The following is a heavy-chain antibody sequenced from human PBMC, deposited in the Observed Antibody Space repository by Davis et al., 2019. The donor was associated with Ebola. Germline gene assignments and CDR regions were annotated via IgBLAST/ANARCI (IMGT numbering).Heavy chain of an antibody. CDR2: ISGSGGST. CDR3: AKVFIDSSGFTDY. CDR1: GCTRSSYA. V-gene: IGHV3-23*01. Sequence: GESLKIYCAASGCTRSSYAMSWVRQAPGKGLEWVSAISGSGGSTYYADSVKGRFTISRDNSKNTLYLQMNSLRAEDTAVYYCAKVFIDSSGFTDYWGRGTLVTVSS. D-gene: IGHD3-22*01. J-gene: IGHJ4*02.